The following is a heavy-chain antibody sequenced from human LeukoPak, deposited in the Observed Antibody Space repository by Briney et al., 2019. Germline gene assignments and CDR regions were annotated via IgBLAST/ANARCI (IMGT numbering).Heavy chain of an antibody. CDR1: GGSISSSSYY. CDR2: IYYSGST. J-gene: IGHJ4*02. V-gene: IGHV4-39*07. D-gene: IGHD3-22*01. Sequence: PSETLSLTCTVSGGSISSSSYYWGWIRQPPGKGLEWIGSIYYSGSTYYNPSLKSRVTISVDTSKNQFSLKLNSVTAADTAVYYCARGRGYYDSSGYSDFDYWGQGTLVTVSS. CDR3: ARGRGYYDSSGYSDFDY.